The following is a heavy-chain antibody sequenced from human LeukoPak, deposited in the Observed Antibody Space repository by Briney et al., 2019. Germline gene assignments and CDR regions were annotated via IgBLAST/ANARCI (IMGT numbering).Heavy chain of an antibody. CDR1: GFTFSSYE. CDR3: ARVSLGLRLGELSLNVGKEY. CDR2: ISSSGSTI. V-gene: IGHV3-48*03. D-gene: IGHD3-16*02. J-gene: IGHJ4*02. Sequence: AGGSLRLSCAASGFTFSSYEMNWVRQAPGKGLEWVSYISSSGSTIYYADSVKGRFTISRDNAKNSLYLQMNSLRAEDTAVYYCARVSLGLRLGELSLNVGKEYWGQGTLVTVSS.